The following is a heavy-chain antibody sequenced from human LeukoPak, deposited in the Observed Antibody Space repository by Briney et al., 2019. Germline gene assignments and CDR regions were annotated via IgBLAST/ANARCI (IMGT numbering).Heavy chain of an antibody. Sequence: GGSLRLSCAASGFTFSSYAMSWVRQAPGKGLEWVSVIYSGGSTYYADSVKGRFTISRDNSKNTLYLQMNSLRAEDTAVYYCARDFTRSGWFDPWGQGTLVTVSS. CDR3: ARDFTRSGWFDP. J-gene: IGHJ5*02. V-gene: IGHV3-53*01. D-gene: IGHD3-10*01. CDR2: IYSGGST. CDR1: GFTFSSYA.